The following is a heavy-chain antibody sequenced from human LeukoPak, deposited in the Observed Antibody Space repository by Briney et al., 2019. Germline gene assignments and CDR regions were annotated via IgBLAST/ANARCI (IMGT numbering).Heavy chain of an antibody. Sequence: PGGSLRLSCAASGFTSSTYWMSWVRQAPGKGLEWVGSIKQDGSEKYYVDSVKGRFTISRDNAKNSLYLQMISLRAEDTAIYYCARDYYGSGSHDYWGQGTLVTVSS. CDR2: IKQDGSEK. V-gene: IGHV3-7*01. J-gene: IGHJ4*02. CDR1: GFTSSTYW. D-gene: IGHD3-10*01. CDR3: ARDYYGSGSHDY.